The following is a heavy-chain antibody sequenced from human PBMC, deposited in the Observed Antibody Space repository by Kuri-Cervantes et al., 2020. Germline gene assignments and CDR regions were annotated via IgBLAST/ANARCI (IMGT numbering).Heavy chain of an antibody. CDR1: GFTFSSFG. D-gene: IGHD1-26*01. J-gene: IGHJ4*02. CDR3: ARGYSGSLNYFDY. Sequence: GGSLRLSCAASGFTFSSFGIHWVRQAPGKGLEWVALISFDGSNKYYADSVKGRFTISRDNSKNTLYLQMNSLRAEDTAVYYCARGYSGSLNYFDYWGQGTLVTVSS. CDR2: ISFDGSNK. V-gene: IGHV3-30*03.